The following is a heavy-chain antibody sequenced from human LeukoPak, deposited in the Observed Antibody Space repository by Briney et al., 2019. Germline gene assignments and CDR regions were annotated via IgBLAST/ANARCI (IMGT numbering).Heavy chain of an antibody. D-gene: IGHD6-13*01. CDR1: GGSIRNYY. V-gene: IGHV4-59*01. Sequence: PSETLSLTCTVSGGSIRNYYWSWIRQPPGKGLEWIGYIYYSGSTNYNPSLKSRVTISVDTSKNQFSLKRSSVTAADTAVYYCARVYYSSSYDYWYFDLWGRGTLVTVSS. J-gene: IGHJ2*01. CDR2: IYYSGST. CDR3: ARVYYSSSYDYWYFDL.